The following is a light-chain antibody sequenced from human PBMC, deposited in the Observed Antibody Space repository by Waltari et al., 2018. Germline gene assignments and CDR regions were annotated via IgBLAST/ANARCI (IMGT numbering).Light chain of an antibody. CDR1: SSDVGAYNY. J-gene: IGLJ2*01. CDR3: SSYISSSTLEL. Sequence: QSALTQPASVSGSPGQWITISCTGTSSDVGAYNYVSWYQQHPGKAPKLMIFDVSNRPSGVSNRFSGSKSGNTASLTISGLQAEDEADYYCSSYISSSTLELFGGGTSLTVL. CDR2: DVS. V-gene: IGLV2-14*03.